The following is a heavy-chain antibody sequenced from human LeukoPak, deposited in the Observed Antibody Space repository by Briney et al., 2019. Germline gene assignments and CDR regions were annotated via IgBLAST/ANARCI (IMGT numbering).Heavy chain of an antibody. V-gene: IGHV1-18*01. CDR1: GYTFTSYG. D-gene: IGHD2-2*01. CDR3: ARVAWGCSSTSCYFDY. Sequence: GASVKVSCKASGYTFTSYGISWVRQAPGQGLEWMGWISAYNGNTNYAQKLQGRVTMTTDTSTSTAYMELRSLRSDDTAVYYCARVAWGCSSTSCYFDYWGQGTLVTVSS. J-gene: IGHJ4*02. CDR2: ISAYNGNT.